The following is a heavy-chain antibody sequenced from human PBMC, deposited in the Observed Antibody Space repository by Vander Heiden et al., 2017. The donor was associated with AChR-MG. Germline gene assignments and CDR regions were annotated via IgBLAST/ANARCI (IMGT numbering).Heavy chain of an antibody. D-gene: IGHD1-26*01. Sequence: QVQLQQWGAGLLKPSETLSLTCAVYGGSFSGYYWSWIRQPPGKGLEWIGEINHSGSTNYNPSLKSRVTISVDTSKNQFSLKLSSVTAADTAVYYCARVRRGSYYDWCQGTLVTVSS. CDR2: INHSGST. CDR1: GGSFSGYY. CDR3: ARVRRGSYYD. V-gene: IGHV4-34*01. J-gene: IGHJ4*02.